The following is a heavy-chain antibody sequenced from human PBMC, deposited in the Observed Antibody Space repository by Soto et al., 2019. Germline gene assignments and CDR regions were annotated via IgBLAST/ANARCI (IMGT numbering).Heavy chain of an antibody. V-gene: IGHV4-4*02. CDR1: GVSISSNYY. Sequence: QVLLQESGPGLVQPSGTLSLSCAVSGVSISSNYYWGWVRQSPGKGLEWLGDISHIGSVNYSPSPMXXVTISMDRSEIQLSLKLNSVTAADTAVYYCVRSFGWYAIDYWGQGTLVIVSS. J-gene: IGHJ4*02. D-gene: IGHD6-19*01. CDR2: ISHIGSV. CDR3: VRSFGWYAIDY.